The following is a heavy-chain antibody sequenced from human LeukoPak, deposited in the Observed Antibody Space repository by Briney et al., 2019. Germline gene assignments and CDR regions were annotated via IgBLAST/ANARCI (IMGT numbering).Heavy chain of an antibody. CDR2: INPNSGGT. D-gene: IGHD3-22*01. CDR3: ARDALDYYDSSGYCYESWCDP. CDR1: GYTFTGYY. V-gene: IGHV1-2*02. Sequence: ASVKVSCKASGYTFTGYYMHWVRQAPGQGLEWMGWINPNSGGTNYAQKFQGRVTMTRDTSISTAYMELSRLRSDDTAVYYCARDALDYYDSSGYCYESWCDPWGQGTPVTVSS. J-gene: IGHJ5*02.